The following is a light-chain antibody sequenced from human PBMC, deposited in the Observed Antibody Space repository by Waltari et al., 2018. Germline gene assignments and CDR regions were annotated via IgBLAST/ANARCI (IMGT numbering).Light chain of an antibody. CDR2: KVS. CDR1: QSLVHSDGNTY. J-gene: IGKJ4*01. V-gene: IGKV2-30*02. CDR3: MQATHRTALT. Sequence: VVMTQSPLSLPVTLGQPASISCRPSQSLVHSDGNTYLNWFHQRQAQSPRRLIFKVSTRISGGPDRMIGSGSGTDFTLKISRVVEEDVGVYYCMQATHRTALTFGGGTKVEIK.